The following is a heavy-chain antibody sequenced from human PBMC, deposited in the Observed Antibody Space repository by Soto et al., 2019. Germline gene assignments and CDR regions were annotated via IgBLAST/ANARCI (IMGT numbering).Heavy chain of an antibody. CDR1: GYTFTTYS. CDR2: MNPLNGDT. Sequence: QVQLVQSGAEVKKPGASVKVSSKASGYTFTTYSMHWVRQAPGQRLEWMGWMNPLNGDTKYSQRFQGSLTIIRDTSASTAYMELSSLRSEDTAIYYCARGNSGAFDIWGQGTMVTVSS. J-gene: IGHJ3*02. D-gene: IGHD6-19*01. V-gene: IGHV1-3*01. CDR3: ARGNSGAFDI.